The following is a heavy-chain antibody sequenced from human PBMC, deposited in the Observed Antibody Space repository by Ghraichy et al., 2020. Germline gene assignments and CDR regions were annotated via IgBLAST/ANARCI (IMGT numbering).Heavy chain of an antibody. Sequence: ASVKVSCKASGYTFTTYGINWVRQAPGQGLEWMGWISAYNDKTNYAQKFQGRITVTTDRSTSTAYMELRSLRSDDTAVYYCARDLGGSGSYSHYWGQGTLVTVSS. CDR2: ISAYNDKT. CDR3: ARDLGGSGSYSHY. J-gene: IGHJ4*02. CDR1: GYTFTTYG. D-gene: IGHD3-10*01. V-gene: IGHV1-18*01.